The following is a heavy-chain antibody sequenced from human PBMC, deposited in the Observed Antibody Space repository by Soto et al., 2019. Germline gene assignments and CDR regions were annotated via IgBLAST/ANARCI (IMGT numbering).Heavy chain of an antibody. J-gene: IGHJ6*03. CDR3: ARVFTTVTTQKPHGDYYYMDV. V-gene: IGHV4-34*01. CDR2: INHSGST. D-gene: IGHD4-17*01. CDR1: GGSFSGYY. Sequence: SETLPLTCAVYGGSFSGYYWSWIRQPPGKGLEWIGEINHSGSTNYNPSLKSRVTISVDTSKNQFSLKLSSVTAADTAVYYCARVFTTVTTQKPHGDYYYMDVWGKGTTVTVSS.